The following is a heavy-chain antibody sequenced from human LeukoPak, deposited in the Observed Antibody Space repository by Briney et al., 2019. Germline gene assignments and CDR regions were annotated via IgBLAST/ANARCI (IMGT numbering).Heavy chain of an antibody. CDR2: IKVYGDTT. J-gene: IGHJ4*02. Sequence: ASVKVSCKTSGNTFTSFHIHWVRQAPGQGLEYMGIIKVYGDTTIYAQRFQGRITMTRDTSTSTVYMELSSLNSEDTAVYYCARESPSTFYFDYWGQGTLVTVSS. CDR1: GNTFTSFH. V-gene: IGHV1-46*01. CDR3: ARESPSTFYFDY. D-gene: IGHD1-1*01.